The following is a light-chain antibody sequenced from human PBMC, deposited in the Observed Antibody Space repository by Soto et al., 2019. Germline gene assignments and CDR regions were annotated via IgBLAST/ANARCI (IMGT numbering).Light chain of an antibody. CDR2: GAS. Sequence: EIVLTQSPGTLSLSPGESATLSCRASQTVSSSSVAWYQQKPGQAPRLLIYGASTRATGIPDRFSGSGSGTYFTLTINRLEAEDFAVYYCQQRGGSPSWTCGQGAKVEIK. CDR3: QQRGGSPSWT. V-gene: IGKV3-20*01. J-gene: IGKJ1*01. CDR1: QTVSSSS.